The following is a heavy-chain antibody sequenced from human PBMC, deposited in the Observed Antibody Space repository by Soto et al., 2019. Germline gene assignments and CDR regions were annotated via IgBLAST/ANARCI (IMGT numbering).Heavy chain of an antibody. CDR3: ARVLIAGVTTD. Sequence: QVQLQQWGAGLLKPSETLSLTCAVYGGPSSSFNWTWIPRPPGRGLEWIGESNQVGSTNYNPSLKTRVTMSVDPSKNQLSLRLTSVTAADTAVYYCARVLIAGVTTDWGQGTLVIVSS. D-gene: IGHD5-18*01. J-gene: IGHJ4*02. CDR1: GGPSSSFN. CDR2: SNQVGST. V-gene: IGHV4-34*01.